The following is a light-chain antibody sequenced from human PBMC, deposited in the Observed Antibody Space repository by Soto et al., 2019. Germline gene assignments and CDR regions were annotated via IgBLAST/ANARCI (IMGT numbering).Light chain of an antibody. CDR2: SAS. J-gene: IGKJ1*01. CDR3: QSNYILPWT. Sequence: ASVGDRVTIPCRASQYIGNYLNWYQHKPGKAPQLLIYSASTLQIGVPSRFSGSVSGTDFTLTITTLQPDDFASYYCQSNYILPWTFGQGTKVDIK. V-gene: IGKV1-39*01. CDR1: QYIGNY.